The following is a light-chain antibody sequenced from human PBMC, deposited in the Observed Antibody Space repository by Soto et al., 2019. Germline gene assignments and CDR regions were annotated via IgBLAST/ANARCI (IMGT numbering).Light chain of an antibody. CDR2: DAS. CDR1: QTITRY. V-gene: IGKV3-11*01. CDR3: QQHTDWPLT. J-gene: IGKJ4*01. Sequence: EILLTQSPATLSLSPGERATLSCRASQTITRYLTWYQQKPGRAPRLLIYDASNRATGIPARFSGSGSGTDFTLTITSLEPEDFAVYYCQQHTDWPLTFGGGIKVEIK.